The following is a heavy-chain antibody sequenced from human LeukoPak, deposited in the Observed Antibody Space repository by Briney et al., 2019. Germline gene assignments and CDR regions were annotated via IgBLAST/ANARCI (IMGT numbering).Heavy chain of an antibody. V-gene: IGHV3-48*03. CDR2: ISSSGSTI. Sequence: GGSLRLSCAASGFTFSSYEMNWVRQAPGKGLEWVSYISSSGSTIYYADSVKGRFTISRDNAKNSLYLQMNSLRAEDTAVYYCAREPPYYDFWSGPNWFDPWGQGTLVTVSS. J-gene: IGHJ5*02. CDR1: GFTFSSYE. CDR3: AREPPYYDFWSGPNWFDP. D-gene: IGHD3-3*01.